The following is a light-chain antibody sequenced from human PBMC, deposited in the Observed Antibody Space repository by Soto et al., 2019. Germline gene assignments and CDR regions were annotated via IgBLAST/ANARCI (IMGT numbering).Light chain of an antibody. CDR2: WAS. Sequence: DILMTQSPYSRGLSLGERATMNWKSSQMFLYSSNKKNYLAWYQQKPGQPPKLLIYWASTRESGVPERFSGSGSGTDFTLTISSLQAEDVAVYYCQQYYSNSLTFGGGTKVDIK. J-gene: IGKJ4*01. CDR3: QQYYSNSLT. V-gene: IGKV4-1*01. CDR1: QMFLYSSNKKNY.